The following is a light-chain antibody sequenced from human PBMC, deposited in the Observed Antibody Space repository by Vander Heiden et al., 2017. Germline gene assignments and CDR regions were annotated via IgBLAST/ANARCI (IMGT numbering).Light chain of an antibody. CDR1: QSVSSN. Sequence: EIVITPSPATLSVSPGERATLSCRASQSVSSNLAWHQQKPGQAPRLLIYGASTRATGIPARFSGSGSGTEFTLTISSLQSEDFAVYYCQQYNNWPLTFGGGTKVEIK. V-gene: IGKV3-15*01. CDR3: QQYNNWPLT. J-gene: IGKJ4*01. CDR2: GAS.